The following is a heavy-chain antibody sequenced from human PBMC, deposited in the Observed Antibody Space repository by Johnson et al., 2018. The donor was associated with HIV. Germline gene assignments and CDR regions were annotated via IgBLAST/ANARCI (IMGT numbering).Heavy chain of an antibody. CDR1: GFTFDDYA. Sequence: LVESGGGLVQPGRSLRLSCAASGFTFDDYAMHWVRQAPGKGLEWVSGISWNSGSIGYADSVKGRFTISRDNAKNSLYLQMNSLRAEDTAVYYCARDLVPYYYDSSGYSYAFDIWGQGTMVTVSS. V-gene: IGHV3-9*01. D-gene: IGHD3-22*01. CDR3: ARDLVPYYYDSSGYSYAFDI. J-gene: IGHJ3*02. CDR2: ISWNSGSI.